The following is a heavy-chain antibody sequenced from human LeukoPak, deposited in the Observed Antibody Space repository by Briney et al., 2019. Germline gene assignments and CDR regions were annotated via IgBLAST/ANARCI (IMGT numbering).Heavy chain of an antibody. D-gene: IGHD2-2*01. CDR1: GGSFSGYY. CDR3: ARTRGEYCSSTSCYKFDP. J-gene: IGHJ5*02. V-gene: IGHV4-34*01. Sequence: PSETLSLTCAVYGGSFSGYYWSWIRQPPGKGLEWIGEINHSGSTNYNPSLKSRVTISVDTSKNQFSLKLCSVTAADTAVYYCARTRGEYCSSTSCYKFDPWGQGTLVTVSS. CDR2: INHSGST.